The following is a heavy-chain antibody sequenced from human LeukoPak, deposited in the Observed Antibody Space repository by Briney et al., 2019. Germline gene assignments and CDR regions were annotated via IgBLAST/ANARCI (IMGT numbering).Heavy chain of an antibody. Sequence: ASVKVSCKASGYTFTSYGISWVRQAPGQGLEWMGWISAYNGNINYAQKLQGRVTMTRGTSTSTVYMELSSLRSEDTAVYYCARAVEGGSSTSSLGYWGQGTLVTVSS. CDR3: ARAVEGGSSTSSLGY. J-gene: IGHJ4*02. CDR2: ISAYNGNI. CDR1: GYTFTSYG. D-gene: IGHD2-2*01. V-gene: IGHV1-18*01.